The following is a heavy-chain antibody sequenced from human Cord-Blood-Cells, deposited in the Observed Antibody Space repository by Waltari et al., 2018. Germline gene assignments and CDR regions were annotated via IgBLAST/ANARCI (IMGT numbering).Heavy chain of an antibody. V-gene: IGHV4-39*01. D-gene: IGHD3-3*01. CDR3: ARFLEWLYYFDY. CDR1: GGSISSSSSY. Sequence: QLQLQESGPGLVKPSETLSLTCTVPGGSISSSSSYWGWIRQPPGKGLEWIGSIYYSGSTYYNPSLKSRVTISVDTSKNQFSLKLSSVTAADTAVYYCARFLEWLYYFDYWGQGTLVTVSS. CDR2: IYYSGST. J-gene: IGHJ4*02.